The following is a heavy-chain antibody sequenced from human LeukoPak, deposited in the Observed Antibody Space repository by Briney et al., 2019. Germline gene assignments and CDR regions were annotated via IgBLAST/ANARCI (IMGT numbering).Heavy chain of an antibody. CDR2: INWNGGGT. CDR1: GFTFKDYG. Sequence: GRSLRLSCAATGFTFKDYGMHWVRQPPGKGLEWVSSINWNGGGTDYADSVKGRFTISRDNAKNSLYLQLSSLRPEDPALYYCAKHMRATNTYSFFGLDVWGQGTTVTVSS. J-gene: IGHJ6*02. CDR3: AKHMRATNTYSFFGLDV. D-gene: IGHD1-26*01. V-gene: IGHV3-9*01.